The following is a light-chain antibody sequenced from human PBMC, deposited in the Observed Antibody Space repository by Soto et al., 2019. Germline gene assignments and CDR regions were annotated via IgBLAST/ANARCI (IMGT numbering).Light chain of an antibody. CDR2: DVT. V-gene: IGLV2-14*03. CDR3: CSYTSSSTYV. Sequence: QSVLTQPASVSGSPGQSITFSCTGTSSDVGGYNYVSWYQQHPGKAPKLMIYDVTNRPSGVSDRFSGSKSGNTASLTISGLQAEDEADYYCCSYTSSSTYVFGTGTQLTVL. J-gene: IGLJ1*01. CDR1: SSDVGGYNY.